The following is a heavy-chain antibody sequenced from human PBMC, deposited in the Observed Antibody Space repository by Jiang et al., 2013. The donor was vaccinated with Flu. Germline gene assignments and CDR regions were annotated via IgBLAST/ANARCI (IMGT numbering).Heavy chain of an antibody. CDR2: IYPGDSDT. CDR3: ARTVQYCINGVCFKSYYMDV. D-gene: IGHD2-8*01. J-gene: IGHJ6*03. CDR1: GYTFTNYW. Sequence: GAEVKKPGESLKISCKASGYTFTNYWIGWVRQMPGKGLEWMGIIYPGDSDTRYSPSFQGQVTISADKSISTAYLQWSSLKASDTAMYYRARTVQYCINGVCFKSYYMDVWGKGTTVTVSS. V-gene: IGHV5-51*01.